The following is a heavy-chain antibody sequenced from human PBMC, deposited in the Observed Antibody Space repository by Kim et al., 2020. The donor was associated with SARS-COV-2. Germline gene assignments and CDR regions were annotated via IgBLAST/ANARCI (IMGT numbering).Heavy chain of an antibody. V-gene: IGHV3-30*18. CDR3: AKDSYDT. CDR1: GFTFSNHD. CDR2: ITNDGGYK. J-gene: IGHJ5*02. Sequence: GGSLRLSCAASGFTFSNHDIHWVRQGPGKGLEWVALITNDGGYKFYGDSVKGRFTISRDNSKNTLYLQMNSLRGEDTALYYCAKDSYDTWGQGTLVTGSS. D-gene: IGHD3-16*01.